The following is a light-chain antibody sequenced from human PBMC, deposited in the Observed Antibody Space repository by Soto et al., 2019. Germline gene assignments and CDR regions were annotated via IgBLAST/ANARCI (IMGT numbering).Light chain of an antibody. CDR2: GAS. V-gene: IGKV3-20*01. CDR1: QSVSSSY. J-gene: IGKJ1*01. CDR3: QQYGSSPET. Sequence: EIVLTQSPGTLSLSPGERATLSCRASQSVSSSYVAWYQQKPGQAPRLLIYGASSRATGIPDRCSGGGSGTDITLTISRLEPEDFAVYYWQQYGSSPETFGQGTKVEIK.